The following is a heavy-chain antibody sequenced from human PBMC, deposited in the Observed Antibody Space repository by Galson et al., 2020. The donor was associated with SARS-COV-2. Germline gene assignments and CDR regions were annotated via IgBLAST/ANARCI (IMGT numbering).Heavy chain of an antibody. J-gene: IGHJ4*02. CDR3: ARLRSGSYLGYFDY. V-gene: IGHV3-30*04. CDR2: ISYDGSNK. D-gene: IGHD1-26*01. Sequence: GGSLRLSCAASGFTFSSYAMHWVRQAPGKGLEWVAVISYDGSNKYYADSVKGRFTISRDNSKNTLYLQMNSLRAEDTAVYYCARLRSGSYLGYFDYWGQGTLVTVSS. CDR1: GFTFSSYA.